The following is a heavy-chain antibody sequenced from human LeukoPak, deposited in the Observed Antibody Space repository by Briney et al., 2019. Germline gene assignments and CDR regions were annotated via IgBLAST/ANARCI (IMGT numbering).Heavy chain of an antibody. J-gene: IGHJ4*02. D-gene: IGHD6-19*01. CDR3: VKDVGSHMSPDY. CDR1: GFIFRNYA. Sequence: GGSLRLSCAASGFIFRNYAIHWVRQAPGKGLEWVAVISYDGSKKYYADSVKGRFTISRDNSRNTLNLQMDSLRADDTALYYCVKDVGSHMSPDYWGQGTLVTVSS. CDR2: ISYDGSKK. V-gene: IGHV3-30*18.